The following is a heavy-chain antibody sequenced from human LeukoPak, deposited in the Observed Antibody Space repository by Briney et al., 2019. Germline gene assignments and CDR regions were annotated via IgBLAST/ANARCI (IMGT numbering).Heavy chain of an antibody. CDR1: GGTFSSYA. V-gene: IGHV1-69*04. CDR2: VIPTLGIA. J-gene: IGHJ5*01. D-gene: IGHD3/OR15-3a*01. CDR3: ARDLVCTVNCKDS. Sequence: SVKVSCKASGGTFSSYAISWVRQAPGQGLEWMGRVIPTLGIALYAQRFKGRVTITADKSTSTAYMELSSLTFEDTAVYFCARDLVCTVNCKDSWGQGTLVTVSS.